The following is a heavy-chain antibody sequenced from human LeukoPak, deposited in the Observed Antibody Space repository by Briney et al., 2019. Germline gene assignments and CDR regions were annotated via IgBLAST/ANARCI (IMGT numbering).Heavy chain of an antibody. CDR3: AKDTPLGCSSTSCYYYGMDV. V-gene: IGHV3-23*01. CDR2: ISGSGGST. Sequence: PGGSLRLSCAASGFTFSSYAMSWVRQAPGKGLERVSAISGSGGSTYYADSVKGRFTISRDNSKNTLYLQMNSLRAEDTAVYYCAKDTPLGCSSTSCYYYGMDVWGQGTTVTVSS. D-gene: IGHD2-2*01. CDR1: GFTFSSYA. J-gene: IGHJ6*02.